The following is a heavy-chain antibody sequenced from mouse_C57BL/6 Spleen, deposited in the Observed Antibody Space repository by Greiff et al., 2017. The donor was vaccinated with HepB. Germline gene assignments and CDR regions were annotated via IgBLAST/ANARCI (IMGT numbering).Heavy chain of an antibody. CDR1: GYSFTGYY. CDR3: ARVYGNPYFDY. D-gene: IGHD2-1*01. V-gene: IGHV1-42*01. Sequence: VQLKESGPELVKPGASVKISCKASGYSFTGYYMNWVKQSPEKSLEWIGEINPSTGGTTYNQKFKAKATLTVDKSSSTAYMQLKSLTSEDSAVYYCARVYGNPYFDYWGQGTTLTVSS. J-gene: IGHJ2*01. CDR2: INPSTGGT.